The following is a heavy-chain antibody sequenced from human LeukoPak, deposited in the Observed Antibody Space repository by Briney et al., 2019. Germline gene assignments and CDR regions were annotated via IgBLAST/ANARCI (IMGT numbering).Heavy chain of an antibody. D-gene: IGHD2-15*01. V-gene: IGHV4-61*01. CDR2: IYYSGST. CDR1: SGSVSSGSYY. Sequence: SDTLSLTCTVSSGSVSSGSYYWSWIRQSPGKGLEWIGNIYYSGSTNYNPSLKSRVTISVDTPKNQFSLKLSSVTAADTAVYYCATLRSGSCWNWGQGTLVSVSS. J-gene: IGHJ4*02. CDR3: ATLRSGSCWN.